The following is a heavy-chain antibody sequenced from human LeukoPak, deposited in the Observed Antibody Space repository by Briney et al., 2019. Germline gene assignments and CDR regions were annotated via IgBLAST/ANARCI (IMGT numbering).Heavy chain of an antibody. CDR1: GYTFTSYD. CDR2: MNPSSGYT. J-gene: IGHJ4*02. CDR3: AKVPRELTGK. V-gene: IGHV1-8*01. D-gene: IGHD7-27*01. Sequence: ASVKVSCKASGYTFTSYDINWVRQATGQGLEWMGYMNPSSGYTVYAQKFQGRVTMTRNISISTAYMELSSLRSEDTAVYYCAKVPRELTGKWGQGTLVTVSA.